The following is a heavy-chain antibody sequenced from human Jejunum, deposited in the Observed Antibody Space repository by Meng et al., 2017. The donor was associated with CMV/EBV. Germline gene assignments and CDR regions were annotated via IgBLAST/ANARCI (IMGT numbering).Heavy chain of an antibody. V-gene: IGHV4-39*07. CDR1: GASISDNSYY. J-gene: IGHJ4*02. Sequence: LQLQSLGPGLVKPSGTLSLTCTMSGASISDNSYYWGWIRQPPGKGLEWIGSVYYSGSTYYNPSLESRVTISIDTSKNQFSLKLTSVTAADTATYYCARDPTPDGSDYWGRGTLVTVSS. CDR3: ARDPTPDGSDY. CDR2: VYYSGST. D-gene: IGHD3-10*01.